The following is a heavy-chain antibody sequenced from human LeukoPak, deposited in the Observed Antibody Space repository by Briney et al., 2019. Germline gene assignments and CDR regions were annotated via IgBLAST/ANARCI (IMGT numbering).Heavy chain of an antibody. D-gene: IGHD3-10*01. CDR1: GFTFTNSA. CDR3: VAGHGSGHQ. CDR2: IVVGSGNT. J-gene: IGHJ4*02. V-gene: IGHV1-58*02. Sequence: SVKVSCKASGFTFTNSAIQWVRQARGQRLEWIGWIVVGSGNTDYAQKFQDRDTITRDMSTSTAYMELSSLRYEDTAVFYCVAGHGSGHQWGQGTLVTVSS.